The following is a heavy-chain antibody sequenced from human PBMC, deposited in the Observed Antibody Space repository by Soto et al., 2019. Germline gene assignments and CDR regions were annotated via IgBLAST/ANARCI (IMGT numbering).Heavy chain of an antibody. CDR2: ISAYNGNT. CDR1: GYTFTSYG. CDR3: ARAGGVLPAAGVTTDYYYYMDV. Sequence: ASVKVSCKASGYTFTSYGISWVRQAPGQGLEWMGWISAYNGNTNYAQKLQGRVTMTTDTSTSTAYMELRSLRSDDTAVYYCARAGGVLPAAGVTTDYYYYMDVWGKGTTVTVSS. D-gene: IGHD2-2*01. V-gene: IGHV1-18*01. J-gene: IGHJ6*03.